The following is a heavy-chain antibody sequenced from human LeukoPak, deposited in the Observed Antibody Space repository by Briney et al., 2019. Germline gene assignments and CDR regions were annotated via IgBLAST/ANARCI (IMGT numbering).Heavy chain of an antibody. CDR3: TRGRYSSGWYYFDY. J-gene: IGHJ4*02. Sequence: GGSLRLSCAASGFTFSSYEMNWVRQAPGKGLEWVSYITGGGTSIYYADSVKGRFTISRDNAKNSLYLQMNRLRVEDTAVYYCTRGRYSSGWYYFDYWGQGTLVTVSS. V-gene: IGHV3-48*03. CDR2: ITGGGTSI. D-gene: IGHD6-19*01. CDR1: GFTFSSYE.